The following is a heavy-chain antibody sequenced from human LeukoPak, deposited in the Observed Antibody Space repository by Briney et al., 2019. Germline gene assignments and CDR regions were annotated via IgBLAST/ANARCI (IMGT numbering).Heavy chain of an antibody. D-gene: IGHD6-13*01. CDR2: ISYDGSNK. CDR1: GFTFSSYA. CDR3: ARGGRSSPSVDYGMDV. J-gene: IGHJ6*02. Sequence: PGGSLRLSCAASGFTFSSYAMHWVRQAPGKGLEWVAVISYDGSNKYYADSVKGRFTISRDNSKNTLYLQMNSLRAEDTAVYYCARGGRSSPSVDYGMDVWGQGTTVTVSS. V-gene: IGHV3-30-3*01.